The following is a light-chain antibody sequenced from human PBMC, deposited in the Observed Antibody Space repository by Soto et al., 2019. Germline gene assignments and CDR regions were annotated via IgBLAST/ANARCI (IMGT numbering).Light chain of an antibody. V-gene: IGLV2-14*01. CDR3: SSYTSGSTPYV. CDR2: EVN. Sequence: QSALTQPASVSGSPGQSITISCTGTTSDVGGYNYVSWYQQHPGRAPKLLISEVNNRPSGVSNRFSGSKSGNTASLTISGLQAEDEADYYCSSYTSGSTPYVFGTGTKVTV. J-gene: IGLJ1*01. CDR1: TSDVGGYNY.